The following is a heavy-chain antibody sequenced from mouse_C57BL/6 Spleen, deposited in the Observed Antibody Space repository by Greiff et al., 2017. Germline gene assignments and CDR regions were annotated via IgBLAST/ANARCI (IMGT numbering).Heavy chain of an antibody. CDR1: GYTFTSYD. Sequence: VQVVESGPELVKPGASVKLSCKASGYTFTSYDINWVKQRPGQGLEWIGWIYPRDGSTKYTEKFKGKATLTVDTSSSTAYMELHSLTSEDSAVYFCASSSYGPFAYWGQGTLVTVSA. V-gene: IGHV1-85*01. CDR3: ASSSYGPFAY. J-gene: IGHJ3*01. D-gene: IGHD1-1*01. CDR2: IYPRDGST.